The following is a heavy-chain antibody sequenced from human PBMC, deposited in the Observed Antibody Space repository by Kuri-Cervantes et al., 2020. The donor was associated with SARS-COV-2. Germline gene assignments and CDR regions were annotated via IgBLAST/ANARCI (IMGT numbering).Heavy chain of an antibody. Sequence: SETLSLTCAVYGGSFRGYYWSWVRQPPGKGLEWIGEINHSGSANYNPSLKSRVTISVDTSKNQFSLKLSSGTAADTAIYFCARGSPRDGLGYWGQGTLVTVSS. V-gene: IGHV4-34*01. CDR3: ARGSPRDGLGY. CDR1: GGSFRGYY. CDR2: INHSGSA. D-gene: IGHD3-9*01. J-gene: IGHJ4*02.